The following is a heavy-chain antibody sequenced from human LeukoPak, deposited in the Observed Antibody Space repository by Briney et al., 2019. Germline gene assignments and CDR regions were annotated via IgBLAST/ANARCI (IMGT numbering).Heavy chain of an antibody. CDR3: ARGIVGATLFWHDAFDI. CDR2: IYYSGST. CDR1: GGSISSYY. V-gene: IGHV4-59*01. Sequence: KPSETLSLTCTVSGGSISSYYWSWIRQPPGKGLEWIGYIYYSGSTNYNPSLKSRVTISVDTSKNQFSLKLSSVTAADTAVYYCARGIVGATLFWHDAFDIWGQGTMVTVSS. D-gene: IGHD1-26*01. J-gene: IGHJ3*02.